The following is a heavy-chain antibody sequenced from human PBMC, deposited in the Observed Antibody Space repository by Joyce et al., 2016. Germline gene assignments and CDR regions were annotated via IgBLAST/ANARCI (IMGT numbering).Heavy chain of an antibody. J-gene: IGHJ5*02. Sequence: QVQLVQSGAQVKKPGASVKVSCEASGYTLTWNYLNRVRQVPGQGLEWVGIINPTDGSATYAQNFQGRVTMTRDMSTNTAYLELNRLRFEDTAIYYCARARKFGDYYSYFDPWGQGTLVTVSP. V-gene: IGHV1-46*01. CDR2: INPTDGSA. D-gene: IGHD3-3*01. CDR1: GYTLTWNY. CDR3: ARARKFGDYYSYFDP.